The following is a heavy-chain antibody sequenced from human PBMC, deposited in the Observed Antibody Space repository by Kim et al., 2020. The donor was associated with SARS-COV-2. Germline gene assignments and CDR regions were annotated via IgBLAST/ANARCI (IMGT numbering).Heavy chain of an antibody. J-gene: IGHJ6*02. CDR3: ARETPAGSDYFYAMDV. D-gene: IGHD6-13*01. Sequence: FQGRVTMTRDTSTSTVYMELSSLRSEDTAVYYCARETPAGSDYFYAMDVWGQGTTVTVSS. V-gene: IGHV1-46*01.